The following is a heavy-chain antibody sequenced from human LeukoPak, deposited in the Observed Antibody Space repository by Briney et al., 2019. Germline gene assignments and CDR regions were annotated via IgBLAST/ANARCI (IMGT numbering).Heavy chain of an antibody. J-gene: IGHJ4*02. CDR3: ARGDSSGWYRSLDY. CDR2: IYHSGST. Sequence: SSGTLSLTCAVSGGSISSSNWWSWVRQPPGKGLEWIGEIYHSGSTNYNPSLKSRVTISVDKSKNQFSLKLSSVTAADTAVYYCARGDSSGWYRSLDYWGQGTLVTVSS. V-gene: IGHV4-4*02. D-gene: IGHD6-19*01. CDR1: GGSISSSNW.